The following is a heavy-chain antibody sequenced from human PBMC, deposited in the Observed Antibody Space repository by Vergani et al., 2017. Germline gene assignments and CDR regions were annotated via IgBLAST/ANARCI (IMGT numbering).Heavy chain of an antibody. CDR2: ISWNSGAV. V-gene: IGHV3-9*01. CDR3: TKGSVYYHDSAGHGYDPYTGCDR. CDR1: GITFWKFG. J-gene: IGHJ3*01. D-gene: IGHD5-12*01. Sequence: EVDLVESGGGLAQPGGSLRLSCEASGITFWKFGMHWVRQGPGKGLEWVSGISWNSGAVDYADSVRGRFTISRDNAKNSLFLEMNRLRFEDTAVYFCTKGSVYYHDSAGHGYDPYTGCDRWGQGTLVTVSS.